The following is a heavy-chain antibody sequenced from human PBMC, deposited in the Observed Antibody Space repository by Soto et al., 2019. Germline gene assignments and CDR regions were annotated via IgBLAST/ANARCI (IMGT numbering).Heavy chain of an antibody. J-gene: IGHJ4*02. V-gene: IGHV3-23*01. CDR3: AKHDDRVVGATTSFDN. Sequence: EVQLLESGGGLVQSGGSLRLSCAASGFTFSSYAISWVRQAPGKGLEWVSAISGSGDSTYYADSVNGRFTISRDNTKNTLHLQMNSLRAEDTAVYYCAKHDDRVVGATTSFDNWGQGTLLTVSS. CDR1: GFTFSSYA. D-gene: IGHD1-26*01. CDR2: ISGSGDST.